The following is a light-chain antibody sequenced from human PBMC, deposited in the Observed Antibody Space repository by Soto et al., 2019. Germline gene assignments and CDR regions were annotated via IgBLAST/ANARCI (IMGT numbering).Light chain of an antibody. J-gene: IGLJ1*01. CDR3: STYTTSSTYV. CDR2: DVS. V-gene: IGLV2-18*02. Sequence: QSALTQPPSVSGSPGQTVAISCTGTSTDVGNYNGVSWYQQPPGTAPRLLIYDVSNRPSGVPDRFSGSKSGNTASLTISGLQADDEADYYCSTYTTSSTYVFGAGTKVTVL. CDR1: STDVGNYNG.